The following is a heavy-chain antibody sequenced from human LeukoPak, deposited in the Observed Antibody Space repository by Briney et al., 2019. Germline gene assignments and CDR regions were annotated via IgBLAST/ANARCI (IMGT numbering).Heavy chain of an antibody. J-gene: IGHJ4*02. Sequence: SETLSLTCTVSSGSISTSNYYWGWVRQPPGKALEWIGNIFYSGSTYYSPSLKSRVTISLDTSRNQFSLKLNSVTAADTAVYYCARALWALAAADYWGQGTLVTVSS. V-gene: IGHV4-39*07. CDR3: ARALWALAAADY. CDR1: SGSISTSNYY. D-gene: IGHD6-13*01. CDR2: IFYSGST.